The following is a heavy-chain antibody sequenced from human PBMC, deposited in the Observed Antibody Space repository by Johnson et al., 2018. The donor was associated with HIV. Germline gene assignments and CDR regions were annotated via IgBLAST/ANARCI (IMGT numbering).Heavy chain of an antibody. V-gene: IGHV3-30*04. CDR3: AFIEYSSLDAFDI. D-gene: IGHD6-6*01. CDR2: ISYDGSNK. CDR1: GFTFSSYA. J-gene: IGHJ3*02. Sequence: QMLLVESGGGLVKPGGSLRLSCAASGFTFSSYAMHWVRQAPGKGLEWVAVISYDGSNKYYADSVKGRFTISRDNSKNTLYLQMNSLRAEDTAVYYCAFIEYSSLDAFDIWGQGTMVTVSS.